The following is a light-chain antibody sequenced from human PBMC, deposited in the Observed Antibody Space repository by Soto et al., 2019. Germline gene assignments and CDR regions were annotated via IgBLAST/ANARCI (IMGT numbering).Light chain of an antibody. Sequence: QLTQSPSSLSASVGDRVIVTCRASQSVSRSLNWYQQKPGKAPKLLIYDASNLETGVPSRFSGSGSGTDFTFTISSLQPEDIATYYCQQYDNLPPYTFGQGTRLEIK. CDR1: QSVSRS. CDR2: DAS. V-gene: IGKV1-33*01. CDR3: QQYDNLPPYT. J-gene: IGKJ5*01.